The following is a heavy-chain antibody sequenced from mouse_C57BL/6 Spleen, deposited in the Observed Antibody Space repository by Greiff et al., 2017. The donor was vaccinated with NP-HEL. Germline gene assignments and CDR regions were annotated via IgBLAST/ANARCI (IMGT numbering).Heavy chain of an antibody. D-gene: IGHD2-4*01. J-gene: IGHJ4*01. CDR1: GYTFTDYY. CDR3: ERGYYDYDRGYAMDY. V-gene: IGHV1-26*01. CDR2: INPNNGGT. Sequence: EVQLQQSGPELVKPGASVKISCKASGYTFTDYYMNWVKQSHGKSLEWIGDINPNNGGTSYNQKFKGKATLTVDKSSSTAYMELRSLTSEDSAVYYCERGYYDYDRGYAMDYWGQGTSVTVSS.